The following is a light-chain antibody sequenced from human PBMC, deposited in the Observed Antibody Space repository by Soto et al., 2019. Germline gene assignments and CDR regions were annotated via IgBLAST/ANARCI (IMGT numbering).Light chain of an antibody. CDR2: EGS. CDR1: SSDVGSYNL. CDR3: CSYAGSSTLV. J-gene: IGLJ2*01. Sequence: QSALTQPASVSGSPRQSITISCTGTSSDVGSYNLVSWYQQHPGKAPKLIIYEGSKRPSGISNRFSDSKSGNTASLTISGLQAEDEADYYCCSYAGSSTLVFGGGTKVTVL. V-gene: IGLV2-23*01.